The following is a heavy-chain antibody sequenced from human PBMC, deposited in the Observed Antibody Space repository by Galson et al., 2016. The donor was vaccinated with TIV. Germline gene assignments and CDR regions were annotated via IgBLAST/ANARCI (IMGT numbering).Heavy chain of an antibody. CDR2: IDWDGDK. CDR1: GFSLRTSGMC. J-gene: IGHJ6*02. V-gene: IGHV2-70*11. Sequence: PALVKPTQTLTLTCGFSGFSLRTSGMCVSWIRRPPGKALEWLARIDWDGDKYYNASLKTRVSISKDTSKNQVVLTMTNMDQVDTGTYYCARNSGHYYGMDVWGQGTTVTVSS. CDR3: ARNSGHYYGMDV.